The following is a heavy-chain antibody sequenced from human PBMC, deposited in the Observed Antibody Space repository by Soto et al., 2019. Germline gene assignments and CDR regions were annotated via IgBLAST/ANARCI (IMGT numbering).Heavy chain of an antibody. Sequence: ASVKVSFKASGYGFTSYVFIWERQAPRQGLEWMGWISAYNGNTNYAQKLQGRVTMTTDTSTSTAYMELRSLRSDDTAVYYCARVDIVLVPGAAHDYWGQGTLVTVSS. V-gene: IGHV1-18*01. CDR2: ISAYNGNT. J-gene: IGHJ4*02. D-gene: IGHD2-2*01. CDR1: GYGFTSYV. CDR3: ARVDIVLVPGAAHDY.